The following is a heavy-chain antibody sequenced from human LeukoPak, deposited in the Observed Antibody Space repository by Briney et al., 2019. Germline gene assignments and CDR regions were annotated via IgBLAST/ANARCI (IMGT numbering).Heavy chain of an antibody. V-gene: IGHV3-7*01. Sequence: GGSLRLSCVASGFTFSGYWMTWVRQPPGKGLEWVAIIKQDGSEKYYADSVKGRFTISRDNAKSSLFLQMTSLRADDTAVYYCARDDPVVYATYDHWGQGTLVTVSS. J-gene: IGHJ4*02. D-gene: IGHD2-8*02. CDR2: IKQDGSEK. CDR3: ARDDPVVYATYDH. CDR1: GFTFSGYW.